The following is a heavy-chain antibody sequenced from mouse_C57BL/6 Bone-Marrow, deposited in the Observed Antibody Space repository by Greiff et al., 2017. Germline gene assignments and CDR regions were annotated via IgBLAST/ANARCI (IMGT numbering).Heavy chain of an antibody. J-gene: IGHJ4*01. V-gene: IGHV1-69*01. Sequence: VQLQQPGAELVMPGASVKLSCKASGYTFTSYWMHWVKQRPGQGLEWIGEIDPSDSYTNYNQKFKGKSTLTVDKSSSTAYMQLSSRTSEDSAVYYCARCDSGYPSSAMDLWGQGTSVTVTA. D-gene: IGHD3-2*02. CDR1: GYTFTSYW. CDR2: IDPSDSYT. CDR3: ARCDSGYPSSAMDL.